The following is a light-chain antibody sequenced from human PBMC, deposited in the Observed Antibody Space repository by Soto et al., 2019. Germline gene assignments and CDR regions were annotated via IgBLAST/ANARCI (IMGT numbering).Light chain of an antibody. CDR1: SSDVGGYNY. CDR3: SSYTSSTRVV. CDR2: DVS. V-gene: IGLV2-14*01. Sequence: QSALTQPASVSGSPGQSITISCTGTSSDVGGYNYVSWYQQHPGKAPKLMIYDVSNRPSGVSNRFSGSKSGNTASLTISGLQAEDEAEYYCSSYTSSTRVVFGGGTKVTVL. J-gene: IGLJ2*01.